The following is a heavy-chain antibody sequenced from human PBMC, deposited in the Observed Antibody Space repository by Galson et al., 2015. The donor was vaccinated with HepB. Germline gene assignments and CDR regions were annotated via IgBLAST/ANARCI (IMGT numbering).Heavy chain of an antibody. D-gene: IGHD2-8*01. CDR2: IYYSGST. J-gene: IGHJ3*02. CDR3: ARGDCTNGVCYPGDAFDI. V-gene: IGHV4-39*01. CDR1: GGSISSSSYY. Sequence: ETLSLTCTVSGGSISSSSYYWGWIRQPPGKGLEWIGSIYYSGSTYYNPSLKSRVTISVDTSKNQFSLKLSSVTAADTAVYYCARGDCTNGVCYPGDAFDIWGQGTMVTVSS.